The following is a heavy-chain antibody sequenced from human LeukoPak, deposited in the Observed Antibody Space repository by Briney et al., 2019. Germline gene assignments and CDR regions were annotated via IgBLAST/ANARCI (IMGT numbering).Heavy chain of an antibody. Sequence: SVKVSCKASGGTFSSYAISWVRQAPGQGLEWMGGIIPIFGTANYAQKLQGRVTMTTDTSTSTAYMELRSLRSDDTAVYYCARDQVKIAAAGTHLDYWGQGTLVTVSS. CDR1: GGTFSSYA. V-gene: IGHV1-69*05. D-gene: IGHD6-13*01. J-gene: IGHJ4*02. CDR2: IIPIFGTA. CDR3: ARDQVKIAAAGTHLDY.